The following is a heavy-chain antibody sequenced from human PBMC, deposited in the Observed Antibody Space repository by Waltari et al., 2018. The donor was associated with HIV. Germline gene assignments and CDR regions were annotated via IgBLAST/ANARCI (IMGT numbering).Heavy chain of an antibody. CDR3: ARDGPHIVVVTVRTTDGFDI. Sequence: QVQLVQSGAEVREPGASVRLSCRASGYTFTSYYLKWVSQAPGKGLECMGIINPTTGTTNYGQNFQGRVTMTRDTSTSTVYMELRSLTSEDTAVYYCARDGPHIVVVTVRTTDGFDIWGQGTMVIVSS. CDR2: INPTTGTT. J-gene: IGHJ3*02. D-gene: IGHD2-21*02. CDR1: GYTFTSYY. V-gene: IGHV1-46*01.